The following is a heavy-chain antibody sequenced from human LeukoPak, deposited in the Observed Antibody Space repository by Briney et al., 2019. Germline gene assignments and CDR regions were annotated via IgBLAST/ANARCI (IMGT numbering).Heavy chain of an antibody. CDR2: IYYSGST. CDR1: GGSISSYY. D-gene: IGHD1-26*01. CDR3: ARGDSGSYYWEFDY. V-gene: IGHV4-59*08. J-gene: IGHJ4*02. Sequence: SETLSHTCTVSGGSISSYYWSWIRQPPGKGLEWIGYIYYSGSTNYNPSLKSRVTISVDTSKNQFSLKLSSVTAADTAVYYCARGDSGSYYWEFDYWGQGTLVTVSS.